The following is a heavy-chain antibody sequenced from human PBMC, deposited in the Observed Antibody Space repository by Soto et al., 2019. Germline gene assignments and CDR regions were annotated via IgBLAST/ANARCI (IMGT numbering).Heavy chain of an antibody. Sequence: GASVKVSCKASGYTFTSYGISWVRQAPGQGLEWMGWISAYNGNTNYAQKLQGRVTMTTDTSTSTAYMELRSLRSDDTAVYYCALGARYFDWLSSGGMDVSGQGTTVTVSS. V-gene: IGHV1-18*01. J-gene: IGHJ6*02. CDR2: ISAYNGNT. CDR3: ALGARYFDWLSSGGMDV. D-gene: IGHD3-9*01. CDR1: GYTFTSYG.